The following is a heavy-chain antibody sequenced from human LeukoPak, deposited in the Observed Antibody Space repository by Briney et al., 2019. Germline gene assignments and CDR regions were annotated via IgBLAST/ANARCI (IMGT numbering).Heavy chain of an antibody. Sequence: SSETLSLTCTVSGGSISSSSYYWGWIRQPPGKGLEWIGSIYYSGSTYYNPSLKSRVTISVDTSKNQFSLKLSSVTAADTAVYYCARAGTWIQLWLNTNWFDPWGQGTLVTVSS. CDR1: GGSISSSSYY. D-gene: IGHD5-18*01. CDR2: IYYSGST. CDR3: ARAGTWIQLWLNTNWFDP. J-gene: IGHJ5*02. V-gene: IGHV4-39*07.